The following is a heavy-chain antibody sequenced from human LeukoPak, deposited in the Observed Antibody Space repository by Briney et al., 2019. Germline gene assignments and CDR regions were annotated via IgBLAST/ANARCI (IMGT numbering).Heavy chain of an antibody. Sequence: GASVKVSCKASGYTFTSYGISWVRQAPGQGLEWMGWISAYNGNTNYAQKLQGRVTMTTDTSTSTAYMELRSLRSDDTAVYYCARDLSLEDFWSGYYTEYYFDHWGQGTLVTVSS. D-gene: IGHD3-3*01. J-gene: IGHJ4*02. CDR3: ARDLSLEDFWSGYYTEYYFDH. V-gene: IGHV1-18*01. CDR2: ISAYNGNT. CDR1: GYTFTSYG.